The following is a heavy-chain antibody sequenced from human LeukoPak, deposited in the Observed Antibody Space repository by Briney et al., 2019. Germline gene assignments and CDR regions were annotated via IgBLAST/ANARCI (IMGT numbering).Heavy chain of an antibody. D-gene: IGHD5-18*01. CDR2: ISPSAGST. J-gene: IGHJ6*02. CDR1: GYTFTSYY. V-gene: IGHV1-46*01. CDR3: AKDQGLTAPPPYGLDV. Sequence: ASVKVSCKASGYTFTSYYMHWVRQAPGQGLEWMGIISPSAGSTTYAQKFQGRVAMTRDTSTSTVYMELSSLRSEDTAVYYCAKDQGLTAPPPYGLDVWGQGTTVIVTS.